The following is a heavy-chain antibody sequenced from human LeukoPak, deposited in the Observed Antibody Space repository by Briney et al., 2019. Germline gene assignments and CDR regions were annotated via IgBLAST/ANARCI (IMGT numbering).Heavy chain of an antibody. Sequence: TSETLSLTCTVSGGSISSYYWSWLRQPPGKGLEWIGYIYYSGSTNYNPSLKSRVTISVDTSKNQFSLKLSPVTAADTAVYYCARVRLGTDAFDIWGQGTMVTVSS. CDR2: IYYSGST. J-gene: IGHJ3*02. V-gene: IGHV4-59*01. CDR3: ARVRLGTDAFDI. CDR1: GGSISSYY. D-gene: IGHD1-1*01.